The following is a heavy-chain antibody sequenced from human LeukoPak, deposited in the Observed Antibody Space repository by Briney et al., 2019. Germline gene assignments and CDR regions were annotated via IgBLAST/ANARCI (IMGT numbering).Heavy chain of an antibody. D-gene: IGHD5-18*01. V-gene: IGHV3-7*01. CDR3: SSQPAVVDLDL. CDR2: IKPDGSGK. CDR1: GFTFSSYW. Sequence: GGSLRLSCAASGFTFSSYWMTWVRQAPGKGLEWVANIKPDGSGKTYVDSVKGRFTISRDNAKNSLYLQMNSLRVGDTAVYYCSSQPAVVDLDLWGQGTLVTVSS. J-gene: IGHJ4*02.